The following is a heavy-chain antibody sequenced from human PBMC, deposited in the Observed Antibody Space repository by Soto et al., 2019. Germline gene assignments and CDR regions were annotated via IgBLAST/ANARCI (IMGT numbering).Heavy chain of an antibody. CDR1: GYSFTSYW. Sequence: GESLKISCKGSGYSFTSYWIGWVRQMPGKGLEWMGIIYPGDSDTRYSPSFQGQVTISADKSISTAYLQWSSLKASDTAMYYCARLDLVSNVGYCSGGSCYSDLSGFDYWGQGTLVTVSS. V-gene: IGHV5-51*01. D-gene: IGHD2-15*01. CDR2: IYPGDSDT. CDR3: ARLDLVSNVGYCSGGSCYSDLSGFDY. J-gene: IGHJ4*02.